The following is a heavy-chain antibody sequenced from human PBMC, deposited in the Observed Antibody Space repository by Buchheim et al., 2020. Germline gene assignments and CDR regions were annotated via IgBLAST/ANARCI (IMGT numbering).Heavy chain of an antibody. CDR3: AQTATIAARGSYYYYYMDV. D-gene: IGHD6-6*01. Sequence: QITLKESGPTLVKPTQTLTLTCTFSGFSLSTSGVGVGWIRQPPGKALEWLALIYWDDDKRYSPSLKSRLTITKDTSKNQVVLTMTNMDPVDTATYYCAQTATIAARGSYYYYYMDVWGKGTT. J-gene: IGHJ6*03. V-gene: IGHV2-5*02. CDR2: IYWDDDK. CDR1: GFSLSTSGVG.